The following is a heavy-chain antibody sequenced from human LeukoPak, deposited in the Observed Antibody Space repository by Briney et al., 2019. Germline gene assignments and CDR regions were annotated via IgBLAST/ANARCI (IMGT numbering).Heavy chain of an antibody. Sequence: GGSLRLSCEASGFSINIYSMNWVRQAPGQGLDWVGRIKSKTDGGTTDYAAPVKGRFTISRDDSKNTLYLQMNSLKTEDTAVYYCTTDSSGYYDSSGYSGYDYWGQGTLVTVSS. CDR1: GFSINIYS. CDR2: IKSKTDGGTT. V-gene: IGHV3-15*01. J-gene: IGHJ4*02. D-gene: IGHD3-22*01. CDR3: TTDSSGYYDSSGYSGYDY.